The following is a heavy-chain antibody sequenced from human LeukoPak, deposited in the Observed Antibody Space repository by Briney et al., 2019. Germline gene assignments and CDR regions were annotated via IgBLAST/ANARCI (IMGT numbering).Heavy chain of an antibody. CDR3: AKDPSRGYDFWSGYPYFDY. Sequence: GSLILSCAASGFTFSSYWMHWVRQAPGKGLEWVPGISGSVGTTYYADSVKGRFTISRDNSKNTLYLQMNSLRAEDTAVYYCAKDPSRGYDFWSGYPYFDYWGQGTLVTVSS. CDR2: ISGSVGTT. J-gene: IGHJ4*02. D-gene: IGHD3-3*01. V-gene: IGHV3-23*01. CDR1: GFTFSSYW.